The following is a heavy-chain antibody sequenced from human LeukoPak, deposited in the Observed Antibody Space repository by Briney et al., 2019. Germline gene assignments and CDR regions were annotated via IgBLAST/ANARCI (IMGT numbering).Heavy chain of an antibody. J-gene: IGHJ6*02. CDR1: LLTISSDY. CDR3: ARRKFHVPTYYYYGMDV. V-gene: IGHV3-53*04. CDR2: IYSGGNT. Sequence: GGALRLSPAHSLLTISSDYMRCVRQAPGEGLGWGSVIYSGGNTYYADSVKGRFNISRHNSKNTLYLQINSLRAEDTAVYYCARRKFHVPTYYYYGMDVWGQGTTVTVSS.